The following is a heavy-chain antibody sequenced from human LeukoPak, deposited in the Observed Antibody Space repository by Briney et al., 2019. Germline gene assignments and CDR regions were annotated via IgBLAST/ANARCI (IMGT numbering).Heavy chain of an antibody. D-gene: IGHD4-23*01. CDR1: GFTFSSYW. CDR3: ARGRPHGNDY. Sequence: GGSLRLSCAASGFTFSSYWMNWVRHAPGKGPVWVSRIASDGSSTTYADSVKGRFSISRDNAKNTLYLQMNSLRVEDTAVYYCARGRPHGNDYWGQGTLVTVSS. CDR2: IASDGSST. V-gene: IGHV3-74*01. J-gene: IGHJ4*02.